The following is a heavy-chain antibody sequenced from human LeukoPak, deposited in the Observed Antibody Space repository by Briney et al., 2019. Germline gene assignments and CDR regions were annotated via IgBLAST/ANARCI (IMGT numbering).Heavy chain of an antibody. Sequence: ASVKVSCKASGYTFTSYDIHWVRQAPGQGLEWMGWMNPNSGNTDYAQKFQGRVTITRNTSISTAYMELSSLRSEDTAVYYCASRGSSRGGDFDIWGQGTMVTVSS. V-gene: IGHV1-8*03. J-gene: IGHJ3*02. D-gene: IGHD6-6*01. CDR3: ASRGSSRGGDFDI. CDR2: MNPNSGNT. CDR1: GYTFTSYD.